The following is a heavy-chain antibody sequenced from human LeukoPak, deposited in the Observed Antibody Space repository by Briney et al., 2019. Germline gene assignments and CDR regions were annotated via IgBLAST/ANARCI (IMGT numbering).Heavy chain of an antibody. CDR1: GGSISSGSYY. J-gene: IGHJ5*02. D-gene: IGHD5-18*01. CDR2: IYTSGST. CDR3: ARAPGDTALADKWLCP. V-gene: IGHV4-61*02. Sequence: SQTLSLTCTVSGGSISSGSYYWSWIRQPAGKGREWIGRIYTSGSTNYNPSLKSRVNISVDTSKNQLCLKLSSVTAVDKAVFDCARAPGDTALADKWLCPGGSGHLATVSS.